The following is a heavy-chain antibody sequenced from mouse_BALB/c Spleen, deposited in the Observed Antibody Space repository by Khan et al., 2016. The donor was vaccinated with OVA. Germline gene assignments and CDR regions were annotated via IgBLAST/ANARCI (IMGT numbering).Heavy chain of an antibody. CDR2: VNPNTGGT. J-gene: IGHJ3*01. CDR3: ARGYDFFAY. Sequence: IQLVQSGPDLVKPGASVKISCKASGYSFTLYYMTWVRQSHGKSLEWIGRVNPNTGGTDYNQDFKGKAILTVDKSSNIAYMEFRSLTSEDSAVYYCARGYDFFAYWGQGTLVTVSA. V-gene: IGHV1-26*01. CDR1: GYSFTLYY. D-gene: IGHD2-14*01.